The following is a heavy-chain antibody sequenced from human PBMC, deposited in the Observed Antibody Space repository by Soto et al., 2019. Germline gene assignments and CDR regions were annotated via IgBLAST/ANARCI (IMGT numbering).Heavy chain of an antibody. CDR2: IYSGGSK. Sequence: EVQLVESGGGLIQPGGSLRLSCAASGFTVSSNYMSWVRQAPGKGLEWVSVIYSGGSKYYADSVKGRFTISRDNSKTTLYLQINSLSTEDTAVYYCARDRVESGYPEYFQHWGQGTLVTVPS. D-gene: IGHD3-22*01. CDR1: GFTVSSNY. CDR3: ARDRVESGYPEYFQH. V-gene: IGHV3-53*01. J-gene: IGHJ1*01.